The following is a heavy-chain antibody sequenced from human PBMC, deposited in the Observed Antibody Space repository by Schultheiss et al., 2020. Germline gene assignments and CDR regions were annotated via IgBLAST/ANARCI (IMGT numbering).Heavy chain of an antibody. D-gene: IGHD5-12*01. CDR1: GGSVSSGSYY. CDR2: IYYSGST. J-gene: IGHJ4*02. CDR3: ARAGVATIDY. V-gene: IGHV4-61*01. Sequence: SQTLSLTCTVSGGSVSSGSYYWSWIRQPPGKGLEWIGYIYYSGSTNYNPSLKSRVTISVDTSKNQFSLKLSSVTAADTAVYYCARAGVATIDYWGQGTRVTVSS.